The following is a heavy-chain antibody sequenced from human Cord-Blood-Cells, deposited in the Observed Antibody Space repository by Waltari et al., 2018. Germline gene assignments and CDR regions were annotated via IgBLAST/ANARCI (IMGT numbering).Heavy chain of an antibody. J-gene: IGHJ4*02. V-gene: IGHV4-4*02. D-gene: IGHD3-10*01. CDR3: ARDLGSSGSGSYYNY. CDR2: IYHSGSN. Sequence: QVQLQESGPGLVKPSGTLSLTCAVSGGSISSSNWWSWVRQPPGKGLEWIGEIYHSGSNNYHPSLKSRVTRSVDKSKNQFALKLSSVTAADTAVYYCARDLGSSGSGSYYNYWGQGTLVTVSS. CDR1: GGSISSSNW.